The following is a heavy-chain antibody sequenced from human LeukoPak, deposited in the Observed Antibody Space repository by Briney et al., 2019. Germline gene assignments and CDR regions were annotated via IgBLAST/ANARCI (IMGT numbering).Heavy chain of an antibody. D-gene: IGHD3-16*01. CDR3: VRGIVWIVY. CDR1: GFTVSSNY. Sequence: GGSLRLSCAASGFTVSSNYMSGVRQAPGKGLAWVSVIYSVGSTYYADSVKGRFTISRDNSKNTPYLQMNSQRAEDTAVYYCVRGIVWIVYWGQGTLVTVSS. V-gene: IGHV3-66*01. CDR2: IYSVGST. J-gene: IGHJ4*02.